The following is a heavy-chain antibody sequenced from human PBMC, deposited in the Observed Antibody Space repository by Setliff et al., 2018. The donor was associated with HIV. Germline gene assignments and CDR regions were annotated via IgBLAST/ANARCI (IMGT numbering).Heavy chain of an antibody. J-gene: IGHJ6*02. V-gene: IGHV1-8*01. CDR3: ARKVGITTYYYSSGSIKGALDV. CDR2: MNPKTGNT. D-gene: IGHD3-10*01. CDR1: GYALTTYD. Sequence: GASVKVSCKASGYALTTYDINWVRQATGQGLEWMGWMNPKTGNTVYEQKFQGRVTMSRDTSIDTAYMELSSLRSEDTAVYYCARKVGITTYYYSSGSIKGALDVWGQGTKVTVS.